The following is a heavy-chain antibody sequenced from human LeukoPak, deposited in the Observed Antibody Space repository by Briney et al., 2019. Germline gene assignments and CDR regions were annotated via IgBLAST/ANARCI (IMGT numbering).Heavy chain of an antibody. CDR1: GYTFTSYD. V-gene: IGHV1-8*01. J-gene: IGHJ5*02. Sequence: ASVKVSCKASGYTFTSYDINWVRQATGQGLEWMGWMNPNSGNTGYPQKFQGRGTITRNTSISTAYLELSSLRSEDTAVYYCARADSSGYNWFDPWGQGTLVTASS. CDR2: MNPNSGNT. CDR3: ARADSSGYNWFDP. D-gene: IGHD3-22*01.